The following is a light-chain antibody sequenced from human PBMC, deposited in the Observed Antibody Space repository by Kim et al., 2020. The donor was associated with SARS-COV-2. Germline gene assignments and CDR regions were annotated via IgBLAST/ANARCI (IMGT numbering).Light chain of an antibody. V-gene: IGLV3-1*01. CDR3: QAWDSSTVV. CDR2: QDS. CDR1: KLGDKY. Sequence: VSPGRTASITCSGDKLGDKYACWYQQKPGQSPVLVIYQDSKRPSGIPERFSGSNSGNTATLTISGTQAMDEADYYCQAWDSSTVVFGGGTKLTVL. J-gene: IGLJ2*01.